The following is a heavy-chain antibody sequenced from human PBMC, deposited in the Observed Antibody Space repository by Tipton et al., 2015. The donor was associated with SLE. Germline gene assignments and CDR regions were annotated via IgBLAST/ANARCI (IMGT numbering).Heavy chain of an antibody. D-gene: IGHD2-15*01. Sequence: QVQLVQSGAEVKKPGSSVKVSCKVSGGTFSSYAISWVRQAPGQGLEWMGGIIPIFGTANYAQKFQGRVTITTDESTSTAYMELSSLRSGDTAVYYCARARGRLLDWGMDVWGQGTTVTVSS. CDR2: IIPIFGTA. CDR3: ARARGRLLDWGMDV. V-gene: IGHV1-69*01. J-gene: IGHJ6*02. CDR1: GGTFSSYA.